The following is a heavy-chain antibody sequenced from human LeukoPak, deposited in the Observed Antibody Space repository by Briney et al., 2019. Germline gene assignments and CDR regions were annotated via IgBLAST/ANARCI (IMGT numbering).Heavy chain of an antibody. V-gene: IGHV3-74*01. Sequence: GGSLRHSCAASGFTFTDYNMNWVRQAPGKGLVWVTRINSDGSSTNYADSVKGRFTISRDNAKNTLYLQMNSLRAEDTAMYYCARAVYYSNYLGYWGQGTLVTVSS. CDR3: ARAVYYSNYLGY. CDR1: GFTFTDYN. J-gene: IGHJ4*01. D-gene: IGHD3-10*01. CDR2: INSDGSST.